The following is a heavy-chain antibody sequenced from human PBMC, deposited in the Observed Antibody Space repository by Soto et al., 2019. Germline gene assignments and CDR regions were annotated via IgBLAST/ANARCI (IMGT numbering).Heavy chain of an antibody. Sequence: ASVKVSCKASGYTFTGYYMHWVRQAPGQGLEWMGWINPNSGGTNYAQKFQGWVTMTRDTSISTAYMELSRLRSDDTAVYYCARDLGTTVVTRAYYYGMDVWGQGTTVTVSS. CDR1: GYTFTGYY. J-gene: IGHJ6*02. CDR3: ARDLGTTVVTRAYYYGMDV. D-gene: IGHD4-17*01. CDR2: INPNSGGT. V-gene: IGHV1-2*04.